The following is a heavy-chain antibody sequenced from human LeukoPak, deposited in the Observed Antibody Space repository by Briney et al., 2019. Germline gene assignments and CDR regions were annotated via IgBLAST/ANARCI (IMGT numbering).Heavy chain of an antibody. CDR3: ARRAYSGSYNTYYYFDY. CDR1: GYSFTGYW. Sequence: GESLKISCKGSGYSFTGYWIGWVRQMPGKGLEWMGIIYPGDSDTRYSPSFQGQVTISADKSISTAYLQWSSLKASDTAMYYCARRAYSGSYNTYYYFDYWGQGTLVTVSS. CDR2: IYPGDSDT. V-gene: IGHV5-51*01. J-gene: IGHJ4*02. D-gene: IGHD1-26*01.